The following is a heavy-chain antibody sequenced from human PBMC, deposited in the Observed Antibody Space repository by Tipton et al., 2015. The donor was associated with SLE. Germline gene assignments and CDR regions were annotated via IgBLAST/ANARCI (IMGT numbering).Heavy chain of an antibody. CDR1: GGSISSGGYY. J-gene: IGHJ2*01. D-gene: IGHD3-3*01. V-gene: IGHV4-31*03. CDR2: IYYSGST. Sequence: TLSLTFTVSGGSISSGGYYWSWIRQHPGKGLEWIGYIYYSGSTYYNPPLKSRVTISVDTSKNQFSLKLSSVTAADTAVYYCARGPGYDFWSPRYFDLWGRGTLVTVSS. CDR3: ARGPGYDFWSPRYFDL.